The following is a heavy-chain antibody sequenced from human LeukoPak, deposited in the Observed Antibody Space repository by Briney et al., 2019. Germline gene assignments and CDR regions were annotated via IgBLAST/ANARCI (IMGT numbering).Heavy chain of an antibody. CDR2: IYYSGST. V-gene: IGHV4-59*01. CDR3: ASLSDGYNTIDY. Sequence: SETLSLTCTVSGGSISSYYRSWIRQPPGKGLEWIGYIYYSGSTNYNPSLKSRVTISVDTSKNQFSLKLSPVTAADTAVYYCASLSDGYNTIDYWGQGTLVTVSS. D-gene: IGHD5-12*01. CDR1: GGSISSYY. J-gene: IGHJ4*02.